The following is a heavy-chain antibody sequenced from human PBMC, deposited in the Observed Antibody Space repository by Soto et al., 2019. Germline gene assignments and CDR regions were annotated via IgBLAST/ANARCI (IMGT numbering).Heavy chain of an antibody. CDR3: ARVIRSSGWYWIDY. V-gene: IGHV3-48*03. CDR2: ISSSATTI. Sequence: GGSLRLSCSASGFIFSSYEMNWVRQAPGKGLEWVSYISSSATTIYYADSVKGRFTISRDNAKNSLYLHMNSLRAEDTAVYYCARVIRSSGWYWIDYWGQGTLVTAPQ. CDR1: GFIFSSYE. D-gene: IGHD6-19*01. J-gene: IGHJ4*02.